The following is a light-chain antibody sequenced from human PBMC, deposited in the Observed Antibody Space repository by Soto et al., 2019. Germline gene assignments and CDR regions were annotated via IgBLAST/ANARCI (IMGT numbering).Light chain of an antibody. V-gene: IGLV2-14*01. CDR1: SSDVGCYNY. Sequence: SSLTQPASVSGSPGQSITISCTGTSSDVGCYNYVSWYQQHPGKAPKLMIYDVSNRPSGVSNRFSGSKSGNTASLTISGLQAEDEADYYCSSYTSSSLYVFGTGTKVTVL. CDR2: DVS. CDR3: SSYTSSSLYV. J-gene: IGLJ1*01.